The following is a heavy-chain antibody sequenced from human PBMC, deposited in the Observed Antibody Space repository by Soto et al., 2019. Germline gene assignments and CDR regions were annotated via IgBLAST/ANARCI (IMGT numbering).Heavy chain of an antibody. V-gene: IGHV3-74*01. CDR3: TGPAMGRALIWFDS. D-gene: IGHD2-21*01. Sequence: GGALEGSLQPSGFTFSSFHMHWIRKAHGKGPVWLAEIDRDGTTTTYADLVKARFTMSRDNAKNPVILQITRVTVENPDDYYFTGPAMGRALIWFDSWGQGIPVPVYS. CDR1: GFTFSSFH. CDR2: IDRDGTTT. J-gene: IGHJ5*01.